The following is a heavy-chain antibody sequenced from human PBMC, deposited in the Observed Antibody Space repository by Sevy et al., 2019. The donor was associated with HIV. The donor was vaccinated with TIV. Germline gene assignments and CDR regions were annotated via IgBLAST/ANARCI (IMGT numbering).Heavy chain of an antibody. CDR3: ARDGSSGGLFLKDYYYFGMDV. Sequence: GESLKISCAASGFTFSSYAMHWVRQAPGKGLEWVAVISYDGNNKYADSVKGRFTISRDNSKNTLYLQMNSLRAEDTAVYYCARDGSSGGLFLKDYYYFGMDVWGQGTTVNVSS. D-gene: IGHD3-16*01. J-gene: IGHJ6*02. CDR1: GFTFSSYA. CDR2: ISYDGNNK. V-gene: IGHV3-30*03.